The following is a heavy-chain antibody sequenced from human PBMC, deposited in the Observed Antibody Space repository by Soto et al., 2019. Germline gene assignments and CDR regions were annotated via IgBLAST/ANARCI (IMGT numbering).Heavy chain of an antibody. CDR1: GFTVSSNY. J-gene: IGHJ4*02. D-gene: IGHD6-6*01. Sequence: GGSLRLSCAASGFTVSSNYMSWVRQAPGKGLEWVSVIYSGGSTYYADSVKGRFTISRHNSKNTLYLQMNSLRAEDTAVYYCASGSAGPKYSSSKTFAYWGQGTLVTVSS. CDR3: ASGSAGPKYSSSKTFAY. V-gene: IGHV3-53*04. CDR2: IYSGGST.